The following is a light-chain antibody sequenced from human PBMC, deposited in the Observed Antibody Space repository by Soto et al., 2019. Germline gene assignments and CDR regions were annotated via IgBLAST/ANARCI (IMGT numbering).Light chain of an antibody. V-gene: IGKV3-15*01. CDR3: QKYNSAPRT. Sequence: EIVMTQSPATLSVSPGERVTLSCRASQSVSNNLVWYQQKPGQAPRLLMYGSSIRATGIPARFSGSGSGTDFTLTISSLQPEDVATYYCQKYNSAPRTFGQGTKVDIK. J-gene: IGKJ1*01. CDR2: GSS. CDR1: QSVSNN.